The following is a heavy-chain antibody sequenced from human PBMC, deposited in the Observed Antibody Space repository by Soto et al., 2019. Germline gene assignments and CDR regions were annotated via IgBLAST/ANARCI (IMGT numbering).Heavy chain of an antibody. CDR2: IYPGDSDT. D-gene: IGHD6-6*01. Sequence: GESLKISCKGSGYSFTSYWIGWVRQMPGKGLEWMGIIYPGDSDTRYSPSFQGQVTISADKSISTAYLQWSSLKASDTAIYYCASISSSSGDYFDYWGQGTLVTVSS. J-gene: IGHJ4*02. CDR3: ASISSSSGDYFDY. CDR1: GYSFTSYW. V-gene: IGHV5-51*01.